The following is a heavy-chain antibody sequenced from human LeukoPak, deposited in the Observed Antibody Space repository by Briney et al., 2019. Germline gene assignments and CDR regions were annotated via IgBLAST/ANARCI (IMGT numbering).Heavy chain of an antibody. Sequence: ASVKVSCKASGYIFTDYYMHWVRQAPGQGLEWMGWINPHSGGTKYAQKFQGRVTMTRDTSITTAYVEVSRLRSDDTAVYYCAREGPGSSGWFFDYWGQGTLVTVSS. D-gene: IGHD6-19*01. CDR1: GYIFTDYY. CDR2: INPHSGGT. CDR3: AREGPGSSGWFFDY. J-gene: IGHJ4*02. V-gene: IGHV1-2*02.